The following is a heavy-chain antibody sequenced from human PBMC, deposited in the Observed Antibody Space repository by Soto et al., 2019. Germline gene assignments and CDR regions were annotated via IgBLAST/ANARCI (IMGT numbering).Heavy chain of an antibody. V-gene: IGHV1-69*02. Sequence: QVQLVQSGAEVKEPGSSVKVSCKVSGGTFSSQTINWVRQVPGQGLEWMGSVIPIIGEGKYAQSFLGRVTIAAERSPTTAYMERSGQRSEATAVYCCARPAVNDLDADSSAFDIWGQGTMVTVSS. D-gene: IGHD1-1*01. CDR2: VIPIIGEG. J-gene: IGHJ3*02. CDR1: GGTFSSQT. CDR3: ARPAVNDLDADSSAFDI.